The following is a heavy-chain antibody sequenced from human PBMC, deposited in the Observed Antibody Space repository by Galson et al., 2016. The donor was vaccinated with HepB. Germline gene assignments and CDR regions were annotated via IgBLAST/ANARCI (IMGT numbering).Heavy chain of an antibody. CDR3: AVDNSGYYFYYFDS. D-gene: IGHD3-22*01. J-gene: IGHJ4*02. V-gene: IGHV1-69*13. CDR2: ITPILGTA. CDR1: GGTLSHYA. Sequence: SVKVSCKASGGTLSHYAISWVRQAPGQGLEWMGGITPILGTADYVQKFQGRVTITADESTNTAYMQLSSLTSDDTAVYYCAVDNSGYYFYYFDSWGQGTLVTVSS.